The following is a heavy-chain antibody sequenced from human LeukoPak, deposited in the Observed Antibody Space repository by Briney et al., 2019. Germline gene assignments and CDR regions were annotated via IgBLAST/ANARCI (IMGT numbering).Heavy chain of an antibody. D-gene: IGHD5-24*01. CDR2: INPSGGNT. Sequence: ASVKVSCKASGYTFTSYYMHWVRQAPGQGLEWMGIINPSGGNTNYAQNFQGRVTMTRDTSTSTVYMELSSLRSEDTAVYYCARVRDGYNDAYDIWGQGTMVTVPS. CDR1: GYTFTSYY. CDR3: ARVRDGYNDAYDI. V-gene: IGHV1-46*01. J-gene: IGHJ3*02.